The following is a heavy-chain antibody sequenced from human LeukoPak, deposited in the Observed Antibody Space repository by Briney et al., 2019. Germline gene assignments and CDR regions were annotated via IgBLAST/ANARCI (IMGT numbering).Heavy chain of an antibody. CDR3: AKSRHPYNWNDGAFFDY. CDR2: ISYDGSNK. J-gene: IGHJ4*02. Sequence: PGGSLRLSCAASRFTFSSYGMHWVRQAPGKGLEWVAVISYDGSNKYYADSVKGRFTISRDNSKNTLYLQVNSLRAEDTAVYYCAKSRHPYNWNDGAFFDYWGQGTLVIVSS. D-gene: IGHD1-20*01. CDR1: RFTFSSYG. V-gene: IGHV3-30*18.